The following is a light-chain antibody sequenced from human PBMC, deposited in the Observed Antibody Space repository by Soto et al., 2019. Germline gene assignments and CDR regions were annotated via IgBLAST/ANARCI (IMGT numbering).Light chain of an antibody. CDR3: QQYASSPLLT. CDR2: GTS. J-gene: IGKJ4*01. Sequence: EIVLTQSPGTLSLSPGETAPLSCRASQPIGRTYLAWYQQKPGQAPRLLIFGTSSRATGIPDRFSGSGSGTDFTLSISRLELEDFAVYYCQQYASSPLLTFGGGTKVEIK. V-gene: IGKV3-20*01. CDR1: QPIGRTY.